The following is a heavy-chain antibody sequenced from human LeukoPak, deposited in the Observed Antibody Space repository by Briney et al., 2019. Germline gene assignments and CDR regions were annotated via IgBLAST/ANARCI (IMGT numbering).Heavy chain of an antibody. V-gene: IGHV4-59*08. CDR2: IYYSGST. Sequence: PSETLSLTCTVSGGSISSYYWSWIRQPPGKGLEWIGYIYYSGSTNYNPSLESRVTISVDTSKNQFSLKLSSVTAADTAVYYCARLRFDSGWYLGAFDIWGQGTMVTVSS. J-gene: IGHJ3*02. D-gene: IGHD6-19*01. CDR1: GGSISSYY. CDR3: ARLRFDSGWYLGAFDI.